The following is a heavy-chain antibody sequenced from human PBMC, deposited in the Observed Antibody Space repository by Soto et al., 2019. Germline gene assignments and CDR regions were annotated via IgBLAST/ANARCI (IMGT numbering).Heavy chain of an antibody. Sequence: QVQLQESGPGLVKPSGTLSLTCAVSGGSISSRNWWSWVRQPPGKGLEWIGEIYHSGSTNYNPSLKSRVTISVDKSKNQFSLKLSSVTAADTAVYYCARGFGSSSWAYYYGMDVWGQGTTVTVSS. J-gene: IGHJ6*02. CDR1: GGSISSRNW. D-gene: IGHD6-13*01. CDR3: ARGFGSSSWAYYYGMDV. CDR2: IYHSGST. V-gene: IGHV4-4*02.